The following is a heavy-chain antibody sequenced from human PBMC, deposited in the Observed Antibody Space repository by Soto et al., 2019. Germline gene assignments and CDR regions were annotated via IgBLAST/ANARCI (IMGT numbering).Heavy chain of an antibody. V-gene: IGHV1-69*01. CDR3: ARDGGRHSGGIDY. Sequence: QVQLVQSGAEVKQPGSSVKVSCKASGGTFSSYSINWVRQAPGQGLEWMGEIIPIFGTANYAQKFQGRVTITADESTSTAYMERSSLRSEDTAVYYCARDGGRHSGGIDYWGQGTRVTVPS. J-gene: IGHJ4*02. D-gene: IGHD1-26*01. CDR1: GGTFSSYS. CDR2: IIPIFGTA.